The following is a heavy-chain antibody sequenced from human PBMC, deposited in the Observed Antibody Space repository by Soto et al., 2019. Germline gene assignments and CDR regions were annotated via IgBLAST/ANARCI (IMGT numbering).Heavy chain of an antibody. CDR2: ISGSGGST. D-gene: IGHD2-21*02. Sequence: EVQLLESGGGLVQPGGSLRLSCAASGFTFSSYAMSWVRQAPGKGLEWVSAISGSGGSTYYADSVKGRFTISRDNSKNTLEVKKKSRRAEDTGVYYGAKGGGGDHYYMDVWGKGTTVTVSS. CDR1: GFTFSSYA. CDR3: AKGGGGDHYYMDV. V-gene: IGHV3-23*01. J-gene: IGHJ6*03.